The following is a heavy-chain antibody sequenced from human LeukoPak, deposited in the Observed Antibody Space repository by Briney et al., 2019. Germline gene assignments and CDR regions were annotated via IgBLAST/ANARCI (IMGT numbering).Heavy chain of an antibody. CDR3: ASARGSYDFDY. J-gene: IGHJ4*02. V-gene: IGHV4-4*02. CDR1: GGSISSSNW. Sequence: TSETLSLTCAVSGGSISSSNWWSWVRPPPGKGLEWIGEIYHSGSTNYNPSLKSRVTISVDKSKNQFSLKLSSVTAADTAVYYCASARGSYDFDYWGQGTLVTVSS. CDR2: IYHSGST. D-gene: IGHD5-18*01.